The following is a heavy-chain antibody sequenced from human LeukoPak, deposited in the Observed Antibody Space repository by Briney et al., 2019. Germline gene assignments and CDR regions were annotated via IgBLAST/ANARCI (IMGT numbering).Heavy chain of an antibody. CDR2: ISDSGFT. CDR1: GGSISSYY. D-gene: IGHD6-19*01. Sequence: SETLSLTCAVSGGSISSYYWSWIRQSPGTGLECIGYISDSGFTNYNPSLMSRVTISVDTSKNHFSLKLSSVTAADTAVYYCARYHSSGWYFDYWGQGTLVTVSS. J-gene: IGHJ4*02. CDR3: ARYHSSGWYFDY. V-gene: IGHV4-59*13.